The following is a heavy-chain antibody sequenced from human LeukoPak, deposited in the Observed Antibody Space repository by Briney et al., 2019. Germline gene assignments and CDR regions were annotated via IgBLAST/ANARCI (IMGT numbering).Heavy chain of an antibody. V-gene: IGHV3-48*03. Sequence: GGSLRLSCAASGFTFSSYEMNWVRQAPGKGLEWVSYISSSGSTIYYADSVKGRFTISRDNAKNSLYLQMNSLRVEDTAVYYCAKSGRYCSGSSCYQEASLDYWGQGTLVTVSS. J-gene: IGHJ4*02. CDR2: ISSSGSTI. D-gene: IGHD2-15*01. CDR1: GFTFSSYE. CDR3: AKSGRYCSGSSCYQEASLDY.